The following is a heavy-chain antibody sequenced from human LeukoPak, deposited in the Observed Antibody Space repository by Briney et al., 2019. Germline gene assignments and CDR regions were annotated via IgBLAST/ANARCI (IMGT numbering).Heavy chain of an antibody. J-gene: IGHJ5*02. Sequence: GGSLRLSCAASGFTFSNAWMSWVRQAPGKGLEWVGRIKSKTDGGTTDYAAPVKGRFTISRDDSKNTLYLKMNSLKTEDTAVYYCTTDPITMVRGADPNNWFDPWGQGTLVTVSS. V-gene: IGHV3-15*01. CDR2: IKSKTDGGTT. D-gene: IGHD3-10*01. CDR3: TTDPITMVRGADPNNWFDP. CDR1: GFTFSNAW.